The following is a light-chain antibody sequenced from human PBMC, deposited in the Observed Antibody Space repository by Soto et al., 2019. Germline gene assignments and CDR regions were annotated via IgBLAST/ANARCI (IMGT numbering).Light chain of an antibody. Sequence: AIQLTQSPSSLSASVGDRVTITCRASQGIGSGLGWYQQKPGKAPKLLIYDASTLESGVPSRFSGSGSWTDFTLTISSLQPEDFATYYCQQFNTYPLTVGGGTKVEIE. V-gene: IGKV1-13*02. CDR1: QGIGSG. CDR3: QQFNTYPLT. CDR2: DAS. J-gene: IGKJ4*01.